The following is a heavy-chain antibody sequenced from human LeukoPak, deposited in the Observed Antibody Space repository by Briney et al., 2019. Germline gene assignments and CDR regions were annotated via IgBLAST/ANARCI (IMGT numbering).Heavy chain of an antibody. J-gene: IGHJ4*02. CDR3: ARDTYYYGSGSYGLDY. CDR2: IYTSGST. CDR1: GGSFSTYY. V-gene: IGHV4-4*07. Sequence: SETLSLTCTVSGGSFSTYYWSWIRQPAGKGLEWIGRIYTSGSTNYNPSLKSRVTMSVDTSKNQFSLKLSSVTAADTAVYYCARDTYYYGSGSYGLDYWGQGTLVTVSS. D-gene: IGHD3-10*01.